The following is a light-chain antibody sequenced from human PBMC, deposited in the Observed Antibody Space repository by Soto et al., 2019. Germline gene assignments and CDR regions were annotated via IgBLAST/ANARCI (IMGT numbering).Light chain of an antibody. J-gene: IGKJ2*01. Sequence: DIVMTQSPDSLAVSLGERATINCKSSQSVLYSSNNKNYLAWYQQKPGQPPKLLIYWASTRGSGVPDRFSGSGSGTDVTLTISSLQAEDVAVYYCQQYYSTPPAYTFGQGTKLEIK. CDR2: WAS. CDR3: QQYYSTPPAYT. CDR1: QSVLYSSNNKNY. V-gene: IGKV4-1*01.